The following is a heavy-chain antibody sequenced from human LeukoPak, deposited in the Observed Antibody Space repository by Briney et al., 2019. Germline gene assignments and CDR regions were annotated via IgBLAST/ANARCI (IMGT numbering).Heavy chain of an antibody. CDR1: GYTFSNYA. Sequence: ASVKVSCKASGYTFSNYAIHWVRQAPGQRLEWMGWINAGNGHTKYSQNFQGRVTITRDSSASTVYMELSSLTSEDTAVYYCARGIWSARTVDYYLDSWGQGTLVTVSS. CDR2: INAGNGHT. D-gene: IGHD2-21*01. V-gene: IGHV1-3*01. J-gene: IGHJ4*02. CDR3: ARGIWSARTVDYYLDS.